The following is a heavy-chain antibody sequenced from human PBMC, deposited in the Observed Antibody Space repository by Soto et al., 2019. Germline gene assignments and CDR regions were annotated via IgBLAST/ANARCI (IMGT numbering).Heavy chain of an antibody. D-gene: IGHD3-10*01. J-gene: IGHJ6*02. Sequence: QVQLQESGPGLVKPSQTLSLTCTVSGGSISSGGYYWSWIRQHPGKGLEWIGYIYYSGSTYYNPSLKSRVTISVDPSKNQFCLKLSSVTAADTAVYYCARCITMVRGVRRYYYGMDVWGQGTTVTVSS. CDR2: IYYSGST. CDR3: ARCITMVRGVRRYYYGMDV. V-gene: IGHV4-31*03. CDR1: GGSISSGGYY.